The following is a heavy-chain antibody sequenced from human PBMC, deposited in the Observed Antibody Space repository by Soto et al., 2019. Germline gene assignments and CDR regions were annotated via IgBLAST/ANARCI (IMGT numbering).Heavy chain of an antibody. CDR2: VVVGSGNT. CDR1: GFTFTSSA. CDR3: AAVFSDSSGWYRVLDI. J-gene: IGHJ3*02. Sequence: SVKVSCKASGFTFTSSAVQWVRQARGQRLEWIGWVVVGSGNTNYAQKFQERVTITRDMSTSTAYMELSSLRSEDTAVYYCAAVFSDSSGWYRVLDIWGQGTMVTVSS. V-gene: IGHV1-58*01. D-gene: IGHD6-19*01.